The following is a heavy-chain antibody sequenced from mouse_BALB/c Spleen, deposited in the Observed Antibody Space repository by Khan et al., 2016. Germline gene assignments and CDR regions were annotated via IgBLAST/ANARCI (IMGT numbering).Heavy chain of an antibody. V-gene: IGHV1-15*01. J-gene: IGHJ1*01. D-gene: IGHD1-1*01. CDR2: IDPETDDT. CDR1: GYTFTDYE. Sequence: QVQLQQSGAELVRPGASVTLSCKASGYTFTDYEMHWVKQTPVHGLEWIGAIDPETDDTAYNQKFKGKATLTADKSSNTAYMELSSLTSEDSAVXYSLSLRSLHWYFDVWGAGPTVTLST. CDR3: LSLRSLHWYFDV.